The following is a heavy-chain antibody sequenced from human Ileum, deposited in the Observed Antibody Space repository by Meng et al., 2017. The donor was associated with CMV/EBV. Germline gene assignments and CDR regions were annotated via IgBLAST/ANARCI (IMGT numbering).Heavy chain of an antibody. J-gene: IGHJ4*02. CDR1: GFMFSKAG. CDR2: IQNDESNK. D-gene: IGHD3-16*01. Sequence: QGQLVGSGGGVVQPGGSLRLSCAASGFMFSKAGMHWVRQAPGKGLEWVAFIQNDESNKYYADSVKGRFTISRDNSKNTLYLQMNRLTTEDTAVYYCTVPTSDLDHWGQGTLVTVSS. CDR3: TVPTSDLDH. V-gene: IGHV3-30*02.